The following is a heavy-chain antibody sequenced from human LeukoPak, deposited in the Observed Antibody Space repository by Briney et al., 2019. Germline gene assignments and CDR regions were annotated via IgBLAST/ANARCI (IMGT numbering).Heavy chain of an antibody. Sequence: GGSLRLSCAASGFTFSSYAMNWIRQAPGKGLEWVSAISGGGGSTYYADSVKGRFTISRDNSKNTLYLQMNSLRAEDTAVYYCAKGQYYYDSSGPHNYYYYYGMDVWGQGTTVTVSS. V-gene: IGHV3-23*01. CDR3: AKGQYYYDSSGPHNYYYYYGMDV. CDR1: GFTFSSYA. CDR2: ISGGGGST. J-gene: IGHJ6*02. D-gene: IGHD3-22*01.